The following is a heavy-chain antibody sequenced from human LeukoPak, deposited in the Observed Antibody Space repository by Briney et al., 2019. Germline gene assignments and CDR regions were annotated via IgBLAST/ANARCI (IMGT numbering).Heavy chain of an antibody. J-gene: IGHJ6*03. V-gene: IGHV4-4*09. CDR2: FYTSANT. D-gene: IGHD5-24*01. CDR1: GDSVSGYY. Sequence: TSETLSLTCTVSGDSVSGYYGSWIRQPPGKGLEWIGYFYTSANTNYNPSLKSRVTMSVDTSKNQFSLKLTSVTAADTAVYYCARGLRDVERHYGYYYMDVWGKGTTVTVSS. CDR3: ARGLRDVERHYGYYYMDV.